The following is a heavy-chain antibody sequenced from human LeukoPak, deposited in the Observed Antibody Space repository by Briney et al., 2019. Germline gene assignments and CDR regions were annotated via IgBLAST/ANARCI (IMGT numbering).Heavy chain of an antibody. CDR3: AREGDYGDDGMDV. CDR1: GYTFTSYY. V-gene: IGHV1-46*04. J-gene: IGHJ6*02. D-gene: IGHD4-17*01. Sequence: ASVKVSCKASGYTFTSYYIHWVRQAPGQGLEWMGLINPVGGSTSYAQKLQGRVSMIRDTSTNTVYMELSGLRSEDTAVYYCAREGDYGDDGMDVWGQGTTVTVSS. CDR2: INPVGGST.